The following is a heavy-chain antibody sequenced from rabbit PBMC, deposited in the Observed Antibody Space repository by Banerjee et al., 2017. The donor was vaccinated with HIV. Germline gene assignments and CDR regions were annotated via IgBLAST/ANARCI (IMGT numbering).Heavy chain of an antibody. CDR3: ARSNDDHGDPDWLDL. V-gene: IGHV1S7*01. J-gene: IGHJ6*01. Sequence: QLEESGGDLVKPEGSLTLTCTASGFSFSSYSMNWVRQAPGKGLEWIGYIDPIFGSTYYATWVDGRFTISSHNAQNTLYLQLNSLTAADTATYFCARSNDDHGDPDWLDLWGPGTLVTVS. D-gene: IGHD2-1*01. CDR1: GFSFSSYS. CDR2: IDPIFGST.